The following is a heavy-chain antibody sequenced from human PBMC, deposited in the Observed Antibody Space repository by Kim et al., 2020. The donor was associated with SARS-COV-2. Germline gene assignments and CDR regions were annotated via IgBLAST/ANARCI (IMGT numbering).Heavy chain of an antibody. J-gene: IGHJ4*02. CDR3: AALDTVQVPGGI. Sequence: NEASVKGRFTMSRDNAKNSLYLQMSSLRTEDTAIYYCAALDTVQVPGGIWGQGTLVTVSS. V-gene: IGHV3-7*01. D-gene: IGHD3-10*01.